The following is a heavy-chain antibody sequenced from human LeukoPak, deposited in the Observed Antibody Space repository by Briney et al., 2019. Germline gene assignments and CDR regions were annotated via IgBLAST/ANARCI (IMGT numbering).Heavy chain of an antibody. Sequence: PGGSLRLSCAASGFTVSSNYMSWVRQAPGKGLEWVSVIYSGGSTYYADSVKGRFTISRDNSKNTLYLQMNSLRAEDTAVYYCARDRACSSTSCYAGPHFDYWGQGTLVTVSS. CDR2: IYSGGST. CDR1: GFTVSSNY. CDR3: ARDRACSSTSCYAGPHFDY. D-gene: IGHD2-2*01. V-gene: IGHV3-53*01. J-gene: IGHJ4*02.